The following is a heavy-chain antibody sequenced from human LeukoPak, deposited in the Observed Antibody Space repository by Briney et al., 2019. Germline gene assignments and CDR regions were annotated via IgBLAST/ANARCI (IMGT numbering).Heavy chain of an antibody. D-gene: IGHD1-7*01. CDR2: ISSSSSTI. V-gene: IGHV3-48*04. CDR3: ARFTITGTTG. J-gene: IGHJ4*02. CDR1: GFTFSSYG. Sequence: GGSLRLSCAASGFTFSSYGMSWVRQAPGKGLEWVSYISSSSSTIYYADSVTGRFTISRDNAKNSLYLQMNSLRAEDTAVYYCARFTITGTTGWGQGTLVTVSS.